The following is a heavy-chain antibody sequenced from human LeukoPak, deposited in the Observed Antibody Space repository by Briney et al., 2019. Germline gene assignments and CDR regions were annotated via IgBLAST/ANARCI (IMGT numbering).Heavy chain of an antibody. CDR1: GGSISSGDYY. J-gene: IGHJ5*02. CDR3: ARDRATIFGGNHNWFDP. Sequence: PSQTLSLTCTVSGGSISSGDYYWSWIRQPPGKGLEWIGYIYYSGSTYYNPSLKSRVTMSVDTSKNQFSLKLSSVTAADTAVYYCARDRATIFGGNHNWFDPWGQGTLVTVSS. D-gene: IGHD3-3*01. V-gene: IGHV4-30-4*01. CDR2: IYYSGST.